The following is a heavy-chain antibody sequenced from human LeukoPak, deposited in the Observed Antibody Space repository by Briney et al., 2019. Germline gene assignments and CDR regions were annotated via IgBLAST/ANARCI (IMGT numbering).Heavy chain of an antibody. CDR2: IKEDGSEK. CDR1: GFTFSRYW. D-gene: IGHD1-1*01. CDR3: AGYNHLES. Sequence: PGGSLRLSCAASGFTFSRYWMNWVRQAPGKGLEWVANIKEDGSEKYYVDSVKGRFTISRDNAKNSLYLQMNSLSAEDTAVYYCAGYNHLESWGQGTLVTVSA. J-gene: IGHJ4*02. V-gene: IGHV3-7*01.